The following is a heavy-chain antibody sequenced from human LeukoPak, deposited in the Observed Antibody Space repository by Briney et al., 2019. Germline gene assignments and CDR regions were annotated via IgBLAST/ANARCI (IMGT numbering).Heavy chain of an antibody. J-gene: IGHJ4*02. Sequence: GGSLRLSCAASGSIFSGYAMSWVRQAPGKGLEWVSGISGGGGSTYYADSVKGRFAISRDNSKNRLFLQMNSLRAEDTAVYYCAKAGSGYSYFDHWGQGTLVTVSS. V-gene: IGHV3-23*01. D-gene: IGHD3-22*01. CDR1: GSIFSGYA. CDR2: ISGGGGST. CDR3: AKAGSGYSYFDH.